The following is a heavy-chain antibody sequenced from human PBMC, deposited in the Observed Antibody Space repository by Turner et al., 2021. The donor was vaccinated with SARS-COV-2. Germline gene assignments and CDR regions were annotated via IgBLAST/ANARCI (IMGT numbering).Heavy chain of an antibody. CDR3: AKVVLQGIPNFDY. Sequence: QVQLVQSGAEVKKPGASVKVACQPSGYTFTNYYMHWVRQAPGQGLGWMGWFNPNSGGTNYALRFQGRVTMTSDTSIATAYMELNSLRSDDTAVYYCAKVVLQGIPNFDYWGQGTLVTVSS. CDR1: GYTFTNYY. CDR2: FNPNSGGT. V-gene: IGHV1-2*02. D-gene: IGHD6-13*01. J-gene: IGHJ4*02.